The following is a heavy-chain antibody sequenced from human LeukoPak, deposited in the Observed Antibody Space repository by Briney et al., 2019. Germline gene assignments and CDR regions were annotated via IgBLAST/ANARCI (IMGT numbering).Heavy chain of an antibody. CDR3: ARFSRGNPDY. CDR2: INTDGIST. J-gene: IGHJ4*02. V-gene: IGHV3-74*01. CDR1: GFTFSSYW. D-gene: IGHD2/OR15-2a*01. Sequence: GGSLRLSCAASGFTFSSYWMHWVRQAPGKGLVWVSRINTDGISTSYADSVKGRFTISRDNAKNTLCLQMNSLRTEDTAVYYCARFSRGNPDYWGQGTLVTVSS.